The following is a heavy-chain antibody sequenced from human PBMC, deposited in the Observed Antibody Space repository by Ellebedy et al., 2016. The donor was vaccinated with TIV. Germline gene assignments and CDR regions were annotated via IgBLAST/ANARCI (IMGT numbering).Heavy chain of an antibody. CDR2: INPNSGGT. V-gene: IGHV1-2*02. D-gene: IGHD1-14*01. CDR1: GYTFTGYY. CDR3: ARARSPPAGYYYMDV. Sequence: ASVKVSXKASGYTFTGYYMHWVRQAPGQGLEWMGWINPNSGGTNYAQKFQGRVTMTRDTSISTAYMELSRLRSDDTAVYYCARARSPPAGYYYMDVWGKGTTVTVSS. J-gene: IGHJ6*03.